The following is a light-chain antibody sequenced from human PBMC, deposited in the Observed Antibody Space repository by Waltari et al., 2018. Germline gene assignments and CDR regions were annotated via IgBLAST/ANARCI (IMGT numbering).Light chain of an antibody. CDR2: GAS. Sequence: EIVLTQSPGTLSLSPGERATLSCRASHSVSNNLAWYQQRPGRAPGLLIYGASNRATGFPDRFSGSGSGTDFTLTISRLEPEDFVVYYCQQYDSSPLTFGGGTKVEIK. V-gene: IGKV3-20*01. CDR3: QQYDSSPLT. CDR1: HSVSNN. J-gene: IGKJ4*01.